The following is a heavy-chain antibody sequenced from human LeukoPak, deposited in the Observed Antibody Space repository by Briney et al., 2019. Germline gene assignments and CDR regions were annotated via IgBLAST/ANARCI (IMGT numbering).Heavy chain of an antibody. D-gene: IGHD3-3*01. CDR2: IKQDGSEK. CDR1: GFTFSSYW. Sequence: GGSLRLSCAASGFTFSSYWMSWVRQAPGKGLEWVANIKQDGSEKYYVDSVKGRFTISRDNAKNSLYLQMNGLRAEDTAVYYCARDTRHYDFWSGYHNGMDVWGQGTTVTVSS. J-gene: IGHJ6*02. CDR3: ARDTRHYDFWSGYHNGMDV. V-gene: IGHV3-7*01.